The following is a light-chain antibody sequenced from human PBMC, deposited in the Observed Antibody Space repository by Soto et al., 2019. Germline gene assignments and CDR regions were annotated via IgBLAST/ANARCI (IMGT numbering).Light chain of an antibody. CDR3: QTWDTGARVV. CDR2: LSSDGSH. J-gene: IGLJ2*01. V-gene: IGLV4-69*01. Sequence: QLVLTQSPSASASLGASVKLTCTLSSGHSSYVIAWHQQQPEKGPRYLMNLSSDGSHSKGDGIPDRFSGSSSGAERYLTISSLQSEDEADYYCQTWDTGARVVFGGGTKLTVL. CDR1: SGHSSYV.